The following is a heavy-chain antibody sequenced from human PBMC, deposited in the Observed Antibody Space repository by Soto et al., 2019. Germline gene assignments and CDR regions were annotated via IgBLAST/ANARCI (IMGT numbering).Heavy chain of an antibody. J-gene: IGHJ2*01. CDR3: ARSGYSSGWYHWYFDF. Sequence: ASVKVSCKASGHPFTDSSMHWVRQAPRQGLEWMGWINLNSGDTYYAQKFQGRVTITRDTSISTAYMDLSSLRSEDTSVFYCARSGYSSGWYHWYFDFWGRGTLVTVSS. CDR1: GHPFTDSS. D-gene: IGHD6-19*01. V-gene: IGHV1-2*02. CDR2: INLNSGDT.